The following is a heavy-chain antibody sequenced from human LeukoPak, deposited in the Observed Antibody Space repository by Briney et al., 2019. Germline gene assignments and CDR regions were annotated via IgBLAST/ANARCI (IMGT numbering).Heavy chain of an antibody. Sequence: GGSLRLSCAASGFTFSSYGMHWVRQAPGQGLEWVAFIRYDGSNKYYADSVKGRFTISRDDSKNTLYLQMNSLRAEDTAVYYCANAGYSSSWSFDYWGQGTLVTVSS. D-gene: IGHD6-13*01. CDR1: GFTFSSYG. CDR3: ANAGYSSSWSFDY. V-gene: IGHV3-30*02. J-gene: IGHJ4*02. CDR2: IRYDGSNK.